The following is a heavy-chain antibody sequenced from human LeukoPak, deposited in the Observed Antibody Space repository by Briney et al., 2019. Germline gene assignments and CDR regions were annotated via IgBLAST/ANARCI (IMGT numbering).Heavy chain of an antibody. J-gene: IGHJ4*02. D-gene: IGHD3-10*01. Sequence: GGSLRLSCAASGFAFSTYWMTWVRQAPGKGLEWVANIKQDGSEKYYVDSVKGRLTISRDNAKNSLYLQMNNLRAEDTAVYYCAGGDDFDFWGQGTLVTVSS. CDR2: IKQDGSEK. CDR3: AGGDDFDF. CDR1: GFAFSTYW. V-gene: IGHV3-7*01.